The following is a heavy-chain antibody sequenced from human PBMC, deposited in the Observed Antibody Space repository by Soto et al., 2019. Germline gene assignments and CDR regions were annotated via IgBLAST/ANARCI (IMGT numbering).Heavy chain of an antibody. CDR3: ARCGIVGATTGLPYYYYGMDV. CDR1: GSRFSNYV. CDR2: IIPIFNST. V-gene: IGHV1-69*06. J-gene: IGHJ6*02. Sequence: SLKFSCKFSGSRFSNYVISCVRQAPGHGLEWLGRIIPIFNSTKYAQSFQGRVTITADKSTSTAYMELRSLRSDDTAVYYCARCGIVGATTGLPYYYYGMDVWGQGTTVTVSS. D-gene: IGHD1-26*01.